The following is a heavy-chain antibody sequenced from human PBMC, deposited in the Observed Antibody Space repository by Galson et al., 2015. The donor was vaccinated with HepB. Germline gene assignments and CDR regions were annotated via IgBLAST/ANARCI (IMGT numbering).Heavy chain of an antibody. J-gene: IGHJ5*02. CDR2: IYTSGST. D-gene: IGHD3-3*01. Sequence: TLSLTCTVSGGSISSGSYYWSWIRQPAGKGLEWIGRIYTSGSTNYNPSLKSRVTMSVDTSKNQFSLKLSSVTAADTAVYYCARGGTNFWSGGNWFDPWGQGTLVTVSS. CDR3: ARGGTNFWSGGNWFDP. V-gene: IGHV4-61*02. CDR1: GGSISSGSYY.